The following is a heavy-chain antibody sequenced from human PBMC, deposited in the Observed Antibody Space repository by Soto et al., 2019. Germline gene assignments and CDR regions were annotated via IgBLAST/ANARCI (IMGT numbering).Heavy chain of an antibody. CDR1: GFTFSNAW. CDR3: TTDYSTLIYDFWSGYHNWFDP. Sequence: PGGSLRLSCAASGFTFSNAWMNWVRQAPGKGLEWVGRIKSKTDGGTTDYAAPVKGRFTISRDDSKNTLYLQMNSLKTEDTAVYYCTTDYSTLIYDFWSGYHNWFDPWGQGTLVTVSS. V-gene: IGHV3-15*07. J-gene: IGHJ5*02. CDR2: IKSKTDGGTT. D-gene: IGHD3-3*01.